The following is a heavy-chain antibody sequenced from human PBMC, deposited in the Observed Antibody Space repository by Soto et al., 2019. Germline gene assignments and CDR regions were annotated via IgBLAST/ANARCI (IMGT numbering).Heavy chain of an antibody. J-gene: IGHJ4*02. V-gene: IGHV3-49*05. CDR2: IRSKLYGGTI. CDR3: SRYPDY. CDR1: GFTFGDYA. Sequence: EVQLVESGGGLARPGRSLRLSCTASGFTFGDYALSWFRQAPGKGLEWLSFIRSKLYGGTIEYAASVKGRFTISRDDSQSIAYLQMNNLKSEDTAVYYSSRYPDYWGQGTLVTVSS.